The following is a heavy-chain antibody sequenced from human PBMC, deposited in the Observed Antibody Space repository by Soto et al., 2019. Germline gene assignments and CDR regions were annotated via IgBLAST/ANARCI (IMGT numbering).Heavy chain of an antibody. J-gene: IGHJ3*02. CDR3: AKDWEWELPHDAFAI. V-gene: IGHV3-23*01. CDR1: GFTFSRYS. D-gene: IGHD1-26*01. CDR2: ISGSGGST. Sequence: GVSLRLSFAAPGFTFSRYSMSWVRQAPGKGLEWVSAISGSGGSTYYADSVKGRFTISRDNSKNTLYLQMNSLRAEDTAVYYCAKDWEWELPHDAFAIWGQGTIVTVSS.